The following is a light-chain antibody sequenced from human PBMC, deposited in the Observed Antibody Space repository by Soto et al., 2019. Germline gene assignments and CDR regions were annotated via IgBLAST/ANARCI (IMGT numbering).Light chain of an antibody. CDR3: SSYAGNNNNV. CDR2: EVN. Sequence: QSALTQLPSASGSPGQSVAISCTGTSSDVGGYNSVSWYQHHPGKAPKLIIYEVNKRPSGVPDRFSGSKSANTASLTVSGLQAEDEADYYCSSYAGNNNNVFGTGTKLTVL. J-gene: IGLJ1*01. V-gene: IGLV2-8*01. CDR1: SSDVGGYNS.